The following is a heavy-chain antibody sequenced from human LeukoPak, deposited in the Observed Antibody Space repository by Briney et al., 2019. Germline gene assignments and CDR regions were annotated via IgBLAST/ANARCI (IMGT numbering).Heavy chain of an antibody. J-gene: IGHJ4*02. Sequence: GASVKVSCKASGYTFVDYYMHWVRQAPGQGLEWMGWIDPNSGGTNYAQKFQGRVTMTRDTSNSTAYMELSRLRSDDTAVYYCARSQSRCIDYWGQGTLVTVSS. CDR2: IDPNSGGT. V-gene: IGHV1-2*02. CDR3: ARSQSRCIDY. D-gene: IGHD5-24*01. CDR1: GYTFVDYY.